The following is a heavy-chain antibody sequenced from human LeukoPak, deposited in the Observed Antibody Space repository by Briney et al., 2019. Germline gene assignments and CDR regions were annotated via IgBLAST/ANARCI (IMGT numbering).Heavy chain of an antibody. CDR2: ISSSSSYI. J-gene: IGHJ3*02. Sequence: GGSLRLSCAASGFTFSSYSMNWVRQAPGKGLEWFSSISSSSSYIYYADSVKGRFTISRDNAENSLYLQMNSLRAEDTAVYYCARDLIAVAGRDAFDIWGQGTMVTVSS. V-gene: IGHV3-21*01. D-gene: IGHD6-19*01. CDR1: GFTFSSYS. CDR3: ARDLIAVAGRDAFDI.